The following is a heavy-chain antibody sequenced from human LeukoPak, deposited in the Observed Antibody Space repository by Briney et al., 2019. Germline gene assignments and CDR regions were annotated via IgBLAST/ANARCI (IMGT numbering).Heavy chain of an antibody. D-gene: IGHD2-2*01. CDR3: AREVGYCSSTSCPTFDY. CDR2: ISSSSSYI. J-gene: IGHJ4*02. V-gene: IGHV3-21*01. Sequence: PGGSLRLSCAASGFTFSSYSMNWVRQAPGKGLEWVSSISSSSSYIYYADSVKGRFTISRDNAKNSLYLQMNSLRAEDTAVYYCAREVGYCSSTSCPTFDYWGQGTLVTVSS. CDR1: GFTFSSYS.